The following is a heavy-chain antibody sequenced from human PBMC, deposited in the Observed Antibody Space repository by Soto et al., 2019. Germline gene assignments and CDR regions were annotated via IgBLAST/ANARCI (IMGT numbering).Heavy chain of an antibody. V-gene: IGHV3-15*01. D-gene: IGHD1-7*01. J-gene: IGHJ3*02. Sequence: GVLRLSCAASGFTFSNAWMSWVRQAPGKGLEWVGRIKSKTDGGTTDYAAPVKGRFTISRDDSKNTLYLQMNSLKTEDTAVYYCTTDNWNYVGAFDIWGQGTMVTVSS. CDR2: IKSKTDGGTT. CDR3: TTDNWNYVGAFDI. CDR1: GFTFSNAW.